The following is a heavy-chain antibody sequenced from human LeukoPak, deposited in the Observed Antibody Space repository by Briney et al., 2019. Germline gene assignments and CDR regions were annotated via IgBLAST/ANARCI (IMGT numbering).Heavy chain of an antibody. V-gene: IGHV3-33*01. D-gene: IGHD3-22*01. CDR3: ARDSSGYTLDY. J-gene: IGHJ4*02. CDR2: IWYDGNNK. Sequence: GGSLRLSCAASGFTFSSYGMHWVRQAPGKGLEWVAVIWYDGNNKYYADSVKGRFTISRDNSKNTLYLQMNSLRAEDTAVYYCARDSSGYTLDYWGQGTLVTVSS. CDR1: GFTFSSYG.